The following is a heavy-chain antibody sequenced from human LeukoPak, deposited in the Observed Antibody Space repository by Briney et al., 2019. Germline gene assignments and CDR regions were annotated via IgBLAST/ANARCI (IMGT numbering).Heavy chain of an antibody. CDR1: GIPLSSYD. D-gene: IGHD5-12*01. CDR2: IWHGGSK. V-gene: IGHV3-33*08. CDR3: ARWNQGYELDV. Sequence: GRSQTLLCAASGIPLSSYDVHWVRQAPGKGLEWVAVIWHGGSKNYEDAVEKRFSTFSRDNSKNMLPLQMSSMRVEDTAVYYCARWNQGYELDVWGQGTLVTVSS. J-gene: IGHJ6*02.